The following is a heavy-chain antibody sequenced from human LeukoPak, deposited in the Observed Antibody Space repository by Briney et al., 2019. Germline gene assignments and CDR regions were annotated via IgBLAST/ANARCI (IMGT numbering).Heavy chain of an antibody. Sequence: PGGSLRLSCEVSGFTFSSYSMTWVRQAPGKGLEGVSSISSSSSYIYYADSVKGRFTISRDNAKNSLYLQMNSLRAEDTAVYYCARDKWFGETDYWGQGTLVTVSS. V-gene: IGHV3-21*06. CDR1: GFTFSSYS. D-gene: IGHD3-10*01. CDR2: ISSSSSYI. CDR3: ARDKWFGETDY. J-gene: IGHJ4*02.